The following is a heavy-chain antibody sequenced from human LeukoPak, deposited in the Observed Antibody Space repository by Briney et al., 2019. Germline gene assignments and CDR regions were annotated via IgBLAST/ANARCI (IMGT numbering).Heavy chain of an antibody. J-gene: IGHJ5*02. CDR3: AGEGEYGDSYS. D-gene: IGHD2-21*01. Sequence: SQTLSLTCAVSGDSISYESYYWNWIRQAPGKGPEWIGNVYRGRTRLNPSLTSRVAISVDMSKSQVSLSLTSVTAADTAIYYCAGEGEYGDSYSWGQGALVIVSA. V-gene: IGHV4-30-2*01. CDR1: GDSISYESYY. CDR2: VYRGRT.